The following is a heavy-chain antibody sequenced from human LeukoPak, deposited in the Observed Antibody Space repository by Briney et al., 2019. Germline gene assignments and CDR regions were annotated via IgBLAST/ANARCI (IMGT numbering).Heavy chain of an antibody. CDR2: ISYDGSNK. J-gene: IGHJ3*02. Sequence: GGSLRLSCAASGFTFSSYAMHWVRQAPGKGLEWVAVISYDGSNKYYADSVKGRFTISRDNSKNTLYLKMNSLRAEDTAVYYCAREDYYDSSGYYGAFDIWGQGTMVTVSS. V-gene: IGHV3-30*04. CDR3: AREDYYDSSGYYGAFDI. D-gene: IGHD3-22*01. CDR1: GFTFSSYA.